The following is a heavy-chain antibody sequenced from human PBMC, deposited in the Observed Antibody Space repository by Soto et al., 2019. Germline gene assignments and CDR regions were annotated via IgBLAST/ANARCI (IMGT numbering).Heavy chain of an antibody. CDR1: GFTFSSSA. D-gene: IGHD1-20*01. Sequence: GGSLRLSCAASGFTFSSSAMSWVRQAPGKGLEWVSLISVPGGSSNYADSVKGRFTISIDNSKNTVYLQMNSLRAEDTAVYYCGGHWYNYWGQGTLVTVSS. CDR3: GGHWYNY. V-gene: IGHV3-23*01. J-gene: IGHJ4*02. CDR2: ISVPGGSS.